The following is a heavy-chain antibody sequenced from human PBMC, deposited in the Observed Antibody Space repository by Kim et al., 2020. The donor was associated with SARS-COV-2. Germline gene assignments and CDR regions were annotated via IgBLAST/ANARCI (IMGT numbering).Heavy chain of an antibody. V-gene: IGHV4-59*01. Sequence: NYNPSLESRVTISVDTSKNQFSLKLSSVTAADTAVYYCARNIAARGYFDYWGQGTLVTVSS. D-gene: IGHD6-13*01. J-gene: IGHJ4*02. CDR3: ARNIAARGYFDY.